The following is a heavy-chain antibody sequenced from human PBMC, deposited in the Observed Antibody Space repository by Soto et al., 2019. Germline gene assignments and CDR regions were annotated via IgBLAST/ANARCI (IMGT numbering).Heavy chain of an antibody. Sequence: GGSLRLACAASGFAFPSYPMHWVRQAPGKGLEWVADISNDGNTKYYAESLRGRFTISRANSKNTLFLQINGLRAEDTALYFCTRVQESDDGLNWFDSWGQGTLVTVSS. V-gene: IGHV3-30*01. D-gene: IGHD1-1*01. CDR2: ISNDGNTK. CDR3: TRVQESDDGLNWFDS. CDR1: GFAFPSYP. J-gene: IGHJ5*01.